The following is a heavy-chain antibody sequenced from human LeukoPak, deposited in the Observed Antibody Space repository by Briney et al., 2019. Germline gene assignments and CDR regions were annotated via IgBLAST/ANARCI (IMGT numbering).Heavy chain of an antibody. V-gene: IGHV4-38-2*02. D-gene: IGHD7-27*01. J-gene: IGHJ4*02. CDR2: IYHSGST. CDR1: GYSISSGYY. CDR3: ARDQNWAIDY. Sequence: SETLSLTCTVSGYSISSGYYWGWIRQPPGKGLEWIGSIYHSGSTYYNPSLKSRVTISLDTSKNQLSLKLSSVAAADTAVYYCARDQNWAIDYWGQGTLVTVSS.